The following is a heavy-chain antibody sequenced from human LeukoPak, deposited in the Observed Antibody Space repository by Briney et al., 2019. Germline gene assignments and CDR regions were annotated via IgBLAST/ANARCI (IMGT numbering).Heavy chain of an antibody. CDR3: AHFHPIRGGGWYFDY. V-gene: IGHV2-5*02. Sequence: SGPTLVKPTQTLTLTCTFSGFSLSTSGVGVGWIRQPPVKALEWLALIYWDDDKRYSPSLKSRLTITKDTSKNQVVLTMTNMDPVDTATYYCAHFHPIRGGGWYFDYWGQGTLVTVSS. CDR2: IYWDDDK. CDR1: GFSLSTSGVG. D-gene: IGHD6-19*01. J-gene: IGHJ4*02.